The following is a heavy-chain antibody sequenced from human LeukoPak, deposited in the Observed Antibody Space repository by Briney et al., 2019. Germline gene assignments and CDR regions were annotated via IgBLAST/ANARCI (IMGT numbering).Heavy chain of an antibody. D-gene: IGHD4-23*01. V-gene: IGHV3-7*01. CDR1: GFTFSSYW. J-gene: IGHJ6*02. Sequence: GGSLRLSCAASGFTFSSYWMSWVRQAPGKGLEWVANIKQDGSEKYYVDSVKGRFTISRDNAKNSLYLQMNSLRAEDTAVYYCASGCPVGYYYDMDVWGQGTTVTVSS. CDR2: IKQDGSEK. CDR3: ASGCPVGYYYDMDV.